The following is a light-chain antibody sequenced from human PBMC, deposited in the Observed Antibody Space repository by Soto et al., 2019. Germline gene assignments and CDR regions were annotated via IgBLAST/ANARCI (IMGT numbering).Light chain of an antibody. Sequence: DIQMTQSPSSLSASVGDRVTITCRASQSISSYLNWYQQKPGKAPKLLIYAASSLQSGVPSRFSGSGSGTEFTLTISSLQPEEFATYYCQQSYSTPLPFGGGTKVDIK. CDR1: QSISSY. J-gene: IGKJ4*01. V-gene: IGKV1-39*01. CDR2: AAS. CDR3: QQSYSTPLP.